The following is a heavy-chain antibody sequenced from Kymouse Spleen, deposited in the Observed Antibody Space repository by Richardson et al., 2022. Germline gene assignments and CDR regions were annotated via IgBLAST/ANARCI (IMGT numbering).Heavy chain of an antibody. V-gene: IGHV4-31*03. CDR2: IYYSGST. J-gene: IGHJ6*02. Sequence: QVQLQESGPGLVKPSQTLSLTCTVSGGSISSGGYYWSWIRQHPGKGLEWIGYIYYSGSTYYNPSLKSRVTISVDTSKNQFSLKLSSVTAADTAVYYCARDFITGTTYYYYYGMDVWGQGTTVTVSS. D-gene: IGHD1-7*01. CDR3: ARDFITGTTYYYYYGMDV. CDR1: GGSISSGGYY.